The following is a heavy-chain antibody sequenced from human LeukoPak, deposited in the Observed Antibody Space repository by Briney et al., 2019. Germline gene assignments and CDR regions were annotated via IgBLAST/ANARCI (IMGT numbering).Heavy chain of an antibody. V-gene: IGHV3-74*01. Sequence: PGGSLRLSCAASGFTFSNYWMHWVRQAPGKGLVWVSRINSDGSSRNYADSVKGRFTISRDNAKNTLYLQMNSLRAEDTAVYYCARGNLWFGESPDNWFDPWGQGTLVTVSS. D-gene: IGHD3-10*01. CDR1: GFTFSNYW. J-gene: IGHJ5*02. CDR3: ARGNLWFGESPDNWFDP. CDR2: INSDGSSR.